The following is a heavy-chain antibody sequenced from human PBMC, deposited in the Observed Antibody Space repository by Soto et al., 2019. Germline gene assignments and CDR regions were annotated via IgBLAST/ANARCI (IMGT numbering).Heavy chain of an antibody. CDR3: AKDRLAGNFDY. Sequence: EVQGLDSGGGLVQPGGSLGLSCAASGFTFNNYAMNWIRQAPGKGLEWVATISATGGSTYYADSVKGRFTISRDNSKNTLYLQMNGLRVEDTAVYYCAKDRLAGNFDYWGQGTQVTVSS. V-gene: IGHV3-23*01. CDR2: ISATGGST. J-gene: IGHJ4*02. CDR1: GFTFNNYA.